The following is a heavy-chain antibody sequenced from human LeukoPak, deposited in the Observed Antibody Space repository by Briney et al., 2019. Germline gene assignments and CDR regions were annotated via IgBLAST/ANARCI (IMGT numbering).Heavy chain of an antibody. V-gene: IGHV3-30*03. CDR1: GFTFVSHG. CDR3: ARDRRIAAAGSFDY. CDR2: ISYDGSDE. Sequence: GGSLRLSCVASGFTFVSHGMHWVRQAPGRGLEGVPVISYDGSDEYYADSVKGRFTISRDNSKNTVYLQMSSLRAEDTAVYYCARDRRIAAAGSFDYWGQGTLVTVSS. J-gene: IGHJ4*02. D-gene: IGHD6-13*01.